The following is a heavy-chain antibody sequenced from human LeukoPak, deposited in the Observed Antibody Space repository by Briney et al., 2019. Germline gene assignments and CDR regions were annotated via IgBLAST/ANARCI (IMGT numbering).Heavy chain of an antibody. D-gene: IGHD3-9*01. V-gene: IGHV4-59*01. CDR3: ARGRYDILTGYYFYFFDY. CDR2: IYYSGST. Sequence: SSETLSLTCTVSGGSISNYYWSWIRQPPGKGLEWIGYIYYSGSTNYNPSLKSRVTISVDTSKNQFSLRLSSVTAADTAVYYCARGRYDILTGYYFYFFDYWGQGTLVTVSS. J-gene: IGHJ4*02. CDR1: GGSISNYY.